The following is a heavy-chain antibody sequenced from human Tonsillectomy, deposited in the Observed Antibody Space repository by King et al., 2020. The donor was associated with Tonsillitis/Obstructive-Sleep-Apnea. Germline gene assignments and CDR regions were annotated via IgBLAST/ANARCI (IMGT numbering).Heavy chain of an antibody. CDR3: ARDPFYCSGGSCTHYYYYYYMDV. V-gene: IGHV1-69*04. Sequence: QLVQSGAEVKKPGSSVKVSCKASGGTFSSYAISWVRQAPGQGLEWMGRIIPILGIANYAQKFQGRVTITADKSTSTAYMELSSLRSEDTAVYYCARDPFYCSGGSCTHYYYYYYMDVWGKGTTVTVSS. CDR1: GGTFSSYA. D-gene: IGHD2-15*01. CDR2: IIPILGIA. J-gene: IGHJ6*03.